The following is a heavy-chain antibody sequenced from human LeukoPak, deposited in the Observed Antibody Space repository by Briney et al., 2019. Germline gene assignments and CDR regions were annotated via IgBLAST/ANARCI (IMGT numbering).Heavy chain of an antibody. J-gene: IGHJ4*02. CDR2: IRYDGSNK. Sequence: AGGSLRLSCAASGFTFSSYGMHWVRQAPGKGLEWVAFIRYDGSNKYYADSVKGRFTISRDNSKNTLYLQMNSLRAEDTAVYYCAKDRARYFDYWGQGTLVTVSS. CDR3: AKDRARYFDY. CDR1: GFTFSSYG. V-gene: IGHV3-30*02.